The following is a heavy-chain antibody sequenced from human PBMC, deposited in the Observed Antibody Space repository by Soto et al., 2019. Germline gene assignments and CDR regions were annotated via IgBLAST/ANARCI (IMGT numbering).Heavy chain of an antibody. J-gene: IGHJ5*02. CDR3: ARAPGYCISTSCYAWFDP. V-gene: IGHV5-51*01. Sequence: GESLKISCKGSGYSFTSYWIGWVRQMPGKGLEWMGIIYPGDSDTRYSPSFQGQVTISADKSISTAYLQWSSLKASDTAMYYCARAPGYCISTSCYAWFDPWGQGTLVTVSS. CDR1: GYSFTSYW. CDR2: IYPGDSDT. D-gene: IGHD2-2*01.